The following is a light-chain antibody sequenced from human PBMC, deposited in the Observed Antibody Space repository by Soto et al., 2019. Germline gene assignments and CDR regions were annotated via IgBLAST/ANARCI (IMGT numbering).Light chain of an antibody. CDR3: CSYKDSRTHI. Sequence: QSALTQPASVSGSPGQSITISCTGTSSDVGGYNYVSWYQQHPGKAPKLIIFEVSYRPSGISNRFSASKSGETASLTISGLQADDEADYYCCSYKDSRTHIFGGGTKVTVL. CDR2: EVS. CDR1: SSDVGGYNY. V-gene: IGLV2-14*01. J-gene: IGLJ1*01.